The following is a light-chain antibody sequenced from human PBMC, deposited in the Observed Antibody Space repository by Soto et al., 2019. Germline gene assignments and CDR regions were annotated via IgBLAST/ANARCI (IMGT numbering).Light chain of an antibody. CDR2: DAS. V-gene: IGKV1-33*01. J-gene: IGKJ3*01. Sequence: DIQLTQSPSSLSASVGDRVTITSKASHDINTYLHWYQQKLGKAPKLLIYDASNLETGVPSRFSGSGYGTEFTFTITSLQTEDIATYYCHQYDTVPYDFGPGTKVDIK. CDR1: HDINTY. CDR3: HQYDTVPYD.